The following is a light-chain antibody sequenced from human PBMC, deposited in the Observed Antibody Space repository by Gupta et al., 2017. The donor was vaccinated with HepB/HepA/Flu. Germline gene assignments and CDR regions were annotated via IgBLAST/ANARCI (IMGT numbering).Light chain of an antibody. CDR2: AAS. J-gene: IGKJ5*01. V-gene: IGKV1-39*01. CDR1: QRISSY. CDR3: QQSDSTPRT. Sequence: DIQMTQSPSSLSASVGDRVTITCRASQRISSYLNWYQQKPGKAPKLLIYAASSLQSGVPSRFSGSGSGTDFTLTISSLQPEDFATYYCQQSDSTPRTFGQGTLLDIK.